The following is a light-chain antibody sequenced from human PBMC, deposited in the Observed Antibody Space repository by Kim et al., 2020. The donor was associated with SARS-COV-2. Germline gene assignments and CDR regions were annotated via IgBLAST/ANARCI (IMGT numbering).Light chain of an antibody. CDR3: QQLHTFPFT. CDR1: EDIATY. CDR2: GAS. V-gene: IGKV1-12*01. Sequence: SASVGDRVTITCRATEDIATYLAWYQHKPGKAPKLLIYGASSLQSGVPSSFVGSGSGTDYTLTITSLQPEDLATYYCQQLHTFPFTFGPRTKLEIK. J-gene: IGKJ2*01.